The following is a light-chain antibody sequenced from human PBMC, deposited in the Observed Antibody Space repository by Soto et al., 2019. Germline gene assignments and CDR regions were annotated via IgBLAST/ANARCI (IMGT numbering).Light chain of an antibody. V-gene: IGKV1-12*01. J-gene: IGKJ5*01. CDR1: QGIKNW. CDR3: QQDDSCPIT. CDR2: TGS. Sequence: DIQMTQSPSYVSASVGDRVTITCRASQGIKNWLAWYQQKPGKAPNLLIYTGSSLQSGVPSRFSGSGSGTDFTLTINSLQPEDFATYYCQQDDSCPITFGQGTRLEIK.